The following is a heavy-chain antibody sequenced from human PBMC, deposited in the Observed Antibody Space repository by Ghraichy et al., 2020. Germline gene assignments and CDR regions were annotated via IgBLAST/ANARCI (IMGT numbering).Heavy chain of an antibody. CDR2: INHSGST. J-gene: IGHJ4*02. CDR3: ARNGDYGDYGDY. D-gene: IGHD4-17*01. V-gene: IGHV4-34*01. Sequence: SETLSLTCAVYGGSFSGYYWSWIRQPPGKGLEWIGEINHSGSTNYNPSLKSRVTISVDTSKNQFSLKLSSVTAADTAVYYCARNGDYGDYGDYWGQGTLVTVSS. CDR1: GGSFSGYY.